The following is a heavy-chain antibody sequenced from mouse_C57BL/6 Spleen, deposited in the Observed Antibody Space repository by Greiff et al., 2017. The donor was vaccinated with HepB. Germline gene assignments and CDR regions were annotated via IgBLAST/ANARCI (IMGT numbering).Heavy chain of an antibody. CDR3: TYYGSSYVTVFFAY. D-gene: IGHD1-1*01. CDR2: IEPEDGDT. CDR1: GFNIKDYY. Sequence: EVQLQQSGAELVRPGASVKLSCTASGFNIKDYYMHWVKQRPEQGLEWIGRIEPEDGDTEYAPKFQGKATMTADTSSKTAYLQLSSLTSEDTAVYYCTYYGSSYVTVFFAYWGQGTLVTVSA. V-gene: IGHV14-1*01. J-gene: IGHJ3*01.